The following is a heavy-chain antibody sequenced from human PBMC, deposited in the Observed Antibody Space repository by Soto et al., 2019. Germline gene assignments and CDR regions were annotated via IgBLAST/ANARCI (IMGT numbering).Heavy chain of an antibody. Sequence: SGTLALTCAVSGGSISSGCYSWSWIRQPPGKGLEWIGYIYHSGYTYYNPSLKSRVTISVDRSKNQFSLKLSSVTAADTAVYYCARAHYGDYGYGMDVWGQRTTVTVSS. CDR3: ARAHYGDYGYGMDV. CDR1: GGSISSGCYS. D-gene: IGHD4-17*01. V-gene: IGHV4-30-2*01. J-gene: IGHJ6*02. CDR2: IYHSGYT.